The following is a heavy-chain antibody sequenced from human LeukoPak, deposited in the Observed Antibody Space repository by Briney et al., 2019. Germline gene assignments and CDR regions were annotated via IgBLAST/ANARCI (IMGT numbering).Heavy chain of an antibody. J-gene: IGHJ6*03. D-gene: IGHD1-26*01. CDR1: GASISNSNW. V-gene: IGHV4-4*02. Sequence: SETLSLTCAVSGASISNSNWLSWVRQPPGKGLEWIAEIYHTGITNYNPSLKSRVTISVDTSKNQFSLKLSSVTAADTAVYYCARVEPGYYYYYYMDVWGKGTTVTVSS. CDR3: ARVEPGYYYYYYMDV. CDR2: IYHTGIT.